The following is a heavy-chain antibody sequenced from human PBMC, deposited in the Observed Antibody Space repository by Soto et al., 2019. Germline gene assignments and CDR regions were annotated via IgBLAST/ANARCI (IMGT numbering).Heavy chain of an antibody. V-gene: IGHV1-3*01. J-gene: IGHJ4*02. Sequence: QVQLVQSGAEVKKPGASVKVSCKASGYTFTSYAMHWVRQAPGQRLEWMGWINAGNGNTKYSQKFQGRVTITRDTAANTANMELSNLRSEDTAVYYCARGPGGPGGPGGYWGQGTLVTVSS. CDR3: ARGPGGPGGPGGY. CDR1: GYTFTSYA. CDR2: INAGNGNT. D-gene: IGHD2-15*01.